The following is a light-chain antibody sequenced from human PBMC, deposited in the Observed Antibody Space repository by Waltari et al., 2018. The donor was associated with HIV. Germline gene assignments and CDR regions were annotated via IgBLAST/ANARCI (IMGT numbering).Light chain of an antibody. CDR3: QQYYSTLRT. CDR2: WAS. CDR1: QSVLYSSNNKNY. J-gene: IGKJ1*01. Sequence: NCKSSQSVLYSSNNKNYLAWYQQKPGQPPKLLIYWASTRESGVPDRFSGSGSQTDFTLTISSLQAEDVAVYYCQQYYSTLRTFGQGTKVEIK. V-gene: IGKV4-1*01.